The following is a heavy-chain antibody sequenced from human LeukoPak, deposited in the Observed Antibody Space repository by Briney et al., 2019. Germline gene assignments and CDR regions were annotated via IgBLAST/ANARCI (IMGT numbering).Heavy chain of an antibody. CDR3: ARPGYSSSWYPLY. V-gene: IGHV3-48*03. J-gene: IGHJ4*02. D-gene: IGHD6-13*01. CDR2: ISSSGSTI. CDR1: GFTFSSYE. Sequence: GGSLRLSCAASGFTFSSYEMSWVRQAPGKGLEWVSYISSSGSTIYYADSVKGRFTISRDNAKNSLYLQMNSLRAEDTAVYYCARPGYSSSWYPLYWGQGTLVTVSS.